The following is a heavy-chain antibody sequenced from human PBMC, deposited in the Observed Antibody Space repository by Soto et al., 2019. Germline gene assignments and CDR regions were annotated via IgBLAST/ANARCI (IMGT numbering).Heavy chain of an antibody. Sequence: ESGGGLVQPGRSLRLSCAASGFTFDDYAMHWVRQAPGKGLEWVSGISWNSGSIGYADSVKGRFTISRDNAKNSLYLQMNSLRAEDTGLYYCANDRGLVLSFYFDYWGQGTLVTVSS. J-gene: IGHJ4*02. CDR1: GFTFDDYA. D-gene: IGHD6-19*01. CDR3: ANDRGLVLSFYFDY. CDR2: ISWNSGSI. V-gene: IGHV3-9*01.